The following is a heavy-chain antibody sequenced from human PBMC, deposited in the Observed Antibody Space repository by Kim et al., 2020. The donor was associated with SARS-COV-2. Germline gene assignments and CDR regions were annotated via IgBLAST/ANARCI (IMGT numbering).Heavy chain of an antibody. CDR3: ARDYSSSYLASWFDP. D-gene: IGHD6-6*01. CDR1: GYTFTSYA. J-gene: IGHJ5*02. V-gene: IGHV7-4-1*02. Sequence: ASVKVSCKASGYTFTSYAMNWVRQAPGQGLEWMGWINTNTGNPTYAQGFTGRFVFSLDTSVSTAYLQISSLKAEDTAVYYCARDYSSSYLASWFDPWGQGTLVTVSS. CDR2: INTNTGNP.